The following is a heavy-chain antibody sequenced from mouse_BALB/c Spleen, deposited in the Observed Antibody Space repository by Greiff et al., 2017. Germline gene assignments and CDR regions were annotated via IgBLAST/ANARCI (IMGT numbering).Heavy chain of an antibody. D-gene: IGHD2-14*01. J-gene: IGHJ3*01. CDR3: ARAYYRYDGAWFAY. Sequence: QVHVKQSGPGLVAPSQSLSITCTVSGFSLTGYGVNWVRQPPGKGLEWLGMIWGDGSTDYNSALKSRLSISKDNSKSQVFLKMNSLQTDDTARYYCARAYYRYDGAWFAYWGQGTLVTVSA. V-gene: IGHV2-6-7*01. CDR2: IWGDGST. CDR1: GFSLTGYG.